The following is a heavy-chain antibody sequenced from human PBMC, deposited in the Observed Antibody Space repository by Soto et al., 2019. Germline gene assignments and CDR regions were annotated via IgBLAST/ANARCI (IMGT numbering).Heavy chain of an antibody. CDR1: VFTFINYD. Sequence: PGRSLRLSCAASVFTFINYDMSWVRQAPGKGLAWVPVISDSGSGTYYADSVKGRFTISRDNSKNTLYLQMTSLRAEDTAVYYCVRQAKLAAVSGTSGYHYGLDCWGQGTMVTVSS. CDR2: ISDSGSGT. V-gene: IGHV3-23*01. CDR3: VRQAKLAAVSGTSGYHYGLDC. D-gene: IGHD6-25*01. J-gene: IGHJ6*01.